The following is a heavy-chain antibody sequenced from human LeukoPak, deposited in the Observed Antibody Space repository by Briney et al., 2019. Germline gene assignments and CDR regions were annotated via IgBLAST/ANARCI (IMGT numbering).Heavy chain of an antibody. CDR1: GGSISGHY. V-gene: IGHV4-59*11. J-gene: IGHJ6*02. CDR3: AIFGVDYDMDV. Sequence: SETLSHTCTVSGGSISGHYWTWIRQPPGKGLEWIGQIHYSGRPDYNPSLKSRVTISVDTSKNQLSLKVTSVTGADTAVYYCAIFGVDYDMDVWGQGTTVTVSS. D-gene: IGHD3-16*01. CDR2: IHYSGRP.